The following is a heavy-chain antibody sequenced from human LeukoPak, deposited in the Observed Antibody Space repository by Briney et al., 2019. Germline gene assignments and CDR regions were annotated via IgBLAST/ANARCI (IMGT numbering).Heavy chain of an antibody. Sequence: ASVKLSCKASGFTFTGYYIHWVRQAPGQGLEWMGWVNPNNGGTNYAQMFQGRVTMTRDTSISTAYMELSRLKSDDTVVYYCARDSYGGNWSLGYWGQGTLVTVSS. V-gene: IGHV1-2*02. CDR2: VNPNNGGT. CDR1: GFTFTGYY. D-gene: IGHD4-23*01. CDR3: ARDSYGGNWSLGY. J-gene: IGHJ4*02.